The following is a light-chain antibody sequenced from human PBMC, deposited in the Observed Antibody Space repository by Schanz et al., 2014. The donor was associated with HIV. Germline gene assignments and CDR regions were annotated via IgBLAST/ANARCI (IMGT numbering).Light chain of an antibody. CDR3: LSYTSSNTWV. V-gene: IGLV2-14*03. CDR2: DVS. J-gene: IGLJ3*02. CDR1: SSDVGADNS. Sequence: QSALTQPASVSGSPGQSITISCTGTSSDVGADNSVSWYQQHPGRAPKLMIYDVSNRPSGVSNRFSGSKSGNTASLTISGLQAEDEADYYCLSYTSSNTWVFGGGTKLTVL.